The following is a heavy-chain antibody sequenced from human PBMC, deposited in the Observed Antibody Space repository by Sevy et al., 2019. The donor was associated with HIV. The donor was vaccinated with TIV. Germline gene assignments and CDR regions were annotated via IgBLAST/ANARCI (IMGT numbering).Heavy chain of an antibody. CDR3: AREGNLRWFDS. D-gene: IGHD4-4*01. V-gene: IGHV4-31*03. CDR1: GDSISSGGYY. Sequence: SETLSLTCSVSGDSISSGGYYWSWIRQHPGKGLEWIGYIYYTGSTYYNPSLKSRVTISVDTSKNHCSLKLSSVTAADTAMYYCAREGNLRWFDSWGHGTLVTVSS. CDR2: IYYTGST. J-gene: IGHJ5*01.